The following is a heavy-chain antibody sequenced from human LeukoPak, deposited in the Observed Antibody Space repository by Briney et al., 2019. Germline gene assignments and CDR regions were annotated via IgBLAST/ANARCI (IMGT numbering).Heavy chain of an antibody. D-gene: IGHD3-22*01. CDR1: GGSISSYY. Sequence: PSETLSLTCTVSGGSISSYYWSWIRQPAGKGLEWIGRIYTSGSTNYNPSLKSRVTMSVDTSKNQFSLKLSSVTAADTAVYYCARERYYYDSSGYYYRYFDYWGQGTLVTVSS. V-gene: IGHV4-4*07. J-gene: IGHJ4*02. CDR3: ARERYYYDSSGYYYRYFDY. CDR2: IYTSGST.